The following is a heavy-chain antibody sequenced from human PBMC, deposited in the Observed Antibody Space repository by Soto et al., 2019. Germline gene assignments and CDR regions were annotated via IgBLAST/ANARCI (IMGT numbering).Heavy chain of an antibody. D-gene: IGHD2-2*02. J-gene: IGHJ6*02. CDR3: ASSRYCSSTSCYTGFYYYYGMDV. CDR1: GDSVSSNSAA. CDR2: TYYRSKWYN. Sequence: PTLSLPCAISGDSVSSNSAAWNWIRQSPSRGPEWLGRTYYRSKWYNDYAVSVKSRITINPDTSKNQFSLQLNSVTPEDTAVYYCASSRYCSSTSCYTGFYYYYGMDVWGQGTTVTVSS. V-gene: IGHV6-1*01.